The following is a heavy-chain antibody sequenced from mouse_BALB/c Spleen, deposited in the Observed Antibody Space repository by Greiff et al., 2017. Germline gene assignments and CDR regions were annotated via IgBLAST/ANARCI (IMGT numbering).Heavy chain of an antibody. CDR1: GFNIKDTY. V-gene: IGHV14-3*02. CDR3: ARTRGDGYYVDY. Sequence: VQLKQSGAELVKPGASVKLSCTASGFNIKDTYMHWVKQRPEQGLEWIGRIDPANGNTKYDPKFQGKATITADTSSNTAYLQLSSLTSEDTAVYYCARTRGDGYYVDYWGQGTTLTVSS. CDR2: IDPANGNT. D-gene: IGHD2-3*01. J-gene: IGHJ2*01.